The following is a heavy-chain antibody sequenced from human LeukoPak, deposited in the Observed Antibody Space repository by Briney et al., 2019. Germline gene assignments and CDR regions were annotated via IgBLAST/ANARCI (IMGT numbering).Heavy chain of an antibody. V-gene: IGHV3-33*01. CDR1: GFTFSNCV. CDR2: IWYDGSNK. CDR3: ARGGLAAAGIDY. D-gene: IGHD6-13*01. Sequence: GGSLRLSCAPSGFTFSNCVMHCVRQAPGKGLEWVAIIWYDGSNKYYADSLKGRFTISRDNSKNTLYLKMNSLRAEDTAVYYCARGGLAAAGIDYWGQGTLVTVSS. J-gene: IGHJ4*02.